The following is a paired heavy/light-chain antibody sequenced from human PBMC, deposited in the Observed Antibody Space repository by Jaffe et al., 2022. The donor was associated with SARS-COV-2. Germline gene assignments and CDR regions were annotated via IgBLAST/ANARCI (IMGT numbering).Heavy chain of an antibody. J-gene: IGHJ4*02. D-gene: IGHD3-10*01. V-gene: IGHV3-30*04. CDR1: GFTFINYA. Sequence: QVQLVESGGGVVQPGRSLRLSCAASGFTFINYAMHWVRQAPGKGLEWVAVISYDGTNKFYADSVKGRFTISRDNSKNTVYLQMNSLRAEDTAVYYCARDRSGYYGSGSYHYWGQGTLVTVSS. CDR2: ISYDGTNK. CDR3: ARDRSGYYGSGSYHY.
Light chain of an antibody. J-gene: IGLJ1*01. CDR1: SSDVGGYNY. CDR3: CSYAGSLYV. V-gene: IGLV2-11*01. CDR2: DVS. Sequence: QSALTQPRSVSGSPGQSVTISCTGTSSDVGGYNYVSWYQQRPGKAPKLMIYDVSKRPSGVPDRFSGSKSGNTASLTISGLQAEDEADYYCCSYAGSLYVFGTGTEVAVL.